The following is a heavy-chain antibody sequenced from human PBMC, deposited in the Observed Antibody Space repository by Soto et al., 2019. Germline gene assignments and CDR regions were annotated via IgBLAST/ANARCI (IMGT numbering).Heavy chain of an antibody. CDR1: GGSISSYY. Sequence: SETLSLTCTVSGGSISSYYWSWIRQPPGKGLEWIGYIYYSGSTNYNPSLKRRVTISVDTSKNQFSLKLSSVTAADTAVYYCARSSGDSSGYSNDYWGQGTLVTVSS. CDR2: IYYSGST. D-gene: IGHD3-22*01. CDR3: ARSSGDSSGYSNDY. V-gene: IGHV4-59*01. J-gene: IGHJ4*02.